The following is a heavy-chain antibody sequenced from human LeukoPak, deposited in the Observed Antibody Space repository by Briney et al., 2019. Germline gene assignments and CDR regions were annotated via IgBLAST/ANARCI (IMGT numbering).Heavy chain of an antibody. J-gene: IGHJ4*02. V-gene: IGHV3-23*01. CDR3: AKDLSSGTGRGFDY. D-gene: IGHD3/OR15-3a*01. Sequence: GGSLRLSCVASGFPFSAYAMSWVRQAPNKGLEWVSGIRGSGDPAYYAESVKGRFTIQRDNSKNTLYLNMNSLRAEDTALYYCAKDLSSGTGRGFDYWGQGILVSVSS. CDR1: GFPFSAYA. CDR2: IRGSGDPA.